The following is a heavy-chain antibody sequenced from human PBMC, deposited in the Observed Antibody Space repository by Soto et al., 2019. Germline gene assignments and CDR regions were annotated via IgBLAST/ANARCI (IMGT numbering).Heavy chain of an antibody. V-gene: IGHV4-34*01. Sequence: SETLSLTCAVYRGALSGYSWNWIRQPPGKGLEWIGEINYSEDTNPTYNPSLKSRVTISADRTNNQLFLRLTSVTAADTAIYYGARDQDDVWGSHRNWRGRWGQGTPVTVSS. CDR2: INYSEDT. D-gene: IGHD3-16*01. CDR3: ARDQDDVWGSHRNWRGR. CDR1: RGALSGYS. J-gene: IGHJ5*02.